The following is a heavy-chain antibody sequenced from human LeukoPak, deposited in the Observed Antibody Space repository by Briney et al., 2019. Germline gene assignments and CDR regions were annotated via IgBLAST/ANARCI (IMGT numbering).Heavy chain of an antibody. V-gene: IGHV3-21*01. Sequence: PGGSLRLSCAASGFTFSSYSMNWVRQAPGKGLEWVSSISSSSSYIYYADSVKGRFTISRDNAKNSLYLQMNSLRAEDTAVYYCARDHAAMAEAPTDYWGQGTLVTVPS. D-gene: IGHD5-18*01. CDR2: ISSSSSYI. CDR1: GFTFSSYS. J-gene: IGHJ4*02. CDR3: ARDHAAMAEAPTDY.